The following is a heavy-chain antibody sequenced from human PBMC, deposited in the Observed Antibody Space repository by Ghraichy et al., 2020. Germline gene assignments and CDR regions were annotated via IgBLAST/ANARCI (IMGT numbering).Heavy chain of an antibody. Sequence: LSLTCAASGFTFSSYAMSWVRQAPGKGLEWVSAISGSGGSTYYADSVKGRFTISRDNSKNTLYLQMNSLRAEDTAVYYCAKDHGLFDYWGQGTLVTVSS. V-gene: IGHV3-23*01. D-gene: IGHD2-8*01. J-gene: IGHJ4*02. CDR1: GFTFSSYA. CDR3: AKDHGLFDY. CDR2: ISGSGGST.